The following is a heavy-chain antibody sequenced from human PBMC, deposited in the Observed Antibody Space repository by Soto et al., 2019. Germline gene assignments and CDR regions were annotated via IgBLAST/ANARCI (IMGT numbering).Heavy chain of an antibody. D-gene: IGHD2-15*01. V-gene: IGHV3-30*18. CDR1: GFTFSSYG. CDR2: ISYDGSNK. CDR3: AKRPACSGGSWRHWYFDL. J-gene: IGHJ2*01. Sequence: QVQLVESGGGVVQPGRSLRLSCAASGFTFSSYGMHWVRQAPGKGLEWVAVISYDGSNKYYADSVKGRFTISRDNSKNTLYLQMNSGRAEDTAVYYCAKRPACSGGSWRHWYFDLWGRGTLVTVSS.